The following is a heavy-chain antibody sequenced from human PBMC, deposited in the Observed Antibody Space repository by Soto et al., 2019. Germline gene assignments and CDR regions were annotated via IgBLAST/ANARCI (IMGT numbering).Heavy chain of an antibody. CDR1: GFRFTKYA. Sequence: GGSLRLSCAASGFRFTKYAMHWVRQAPGKGLEWVAVISYDENNRYYRDSVKGRFTISRDTSTATLYLQLSNLRTDDTALYYCARDIFEYGPGWSSQGFDNWGQGALVTVSS. CDR2: ISYDENNR. CDR3: ARDIFEYGPGWSSQGFDN. V-gene: IGHV3-30-3*01. D-gene: IGHD3-3*02. J-gene: IGHJ5*02.